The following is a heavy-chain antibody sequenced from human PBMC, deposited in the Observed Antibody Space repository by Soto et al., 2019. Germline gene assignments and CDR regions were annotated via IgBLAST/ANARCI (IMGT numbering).Heavy chain of an antibody. CDR3: AAKPDFWSGLYYMDV. CDR1: GLTFPSSA. CDR2: IVVANGNT. Sequence: KVSCKASGLTFPSSAMHWVRQARGQRLEWIGWIVVANGNTNYAQKFQERVTITRDMSTSTAYMELSSLRFEDTAVYYCAAKPDFWSGLYYMDVWGKGTTVTVSS. J-gene: IGHJ6*03. D-gene: IGHD3-3*01. V-gene: IGHV1-58*02.